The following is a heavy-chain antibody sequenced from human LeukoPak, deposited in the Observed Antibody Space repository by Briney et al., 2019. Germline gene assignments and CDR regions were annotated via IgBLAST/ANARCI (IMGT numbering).Heavy chain of an antibody. V-gene: IGHV4-39*01. D-gene: IGHD3-22*01. CDR1: GGSLSSSSYY. Sequence: SETLSLTCTVSGGSLSSSSYYWGWLRQPPGKGLEWSGSIYYSGSTYYNPSLKSRVTISVDTSKNQFSLNLSSVTAADTAVYYCARLYYDSSGYYQICYFDYWGQGTLVTVSS. J-gene: IGHJ4*02. CDR3: ARLYYDSSGYYQICYFDY. CDR2: IYYSGST.